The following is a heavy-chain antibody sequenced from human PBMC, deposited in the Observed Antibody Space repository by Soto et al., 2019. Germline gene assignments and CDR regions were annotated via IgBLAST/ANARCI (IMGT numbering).Heavy chain of an antibody. D-gene: IGHD3-22*01. Sequence: GGSLRLSCVASGLTINTYSMMWVRQAPGKGLEWVSSISSSSSYIYYADSVKGRFTISRDNAKNSLYLQMNSLRAEDTAVYYCARDQLYYNDISGRPLNAFDVWGQGTMVTVSS. J-gene: IGHJ3*01. CDR1: GLTINTYS. V-gene: IGHV3-21*01. CDR2: ISSSSSYI. CDR3: ARDQLYYNDISGRPLNAFDV.